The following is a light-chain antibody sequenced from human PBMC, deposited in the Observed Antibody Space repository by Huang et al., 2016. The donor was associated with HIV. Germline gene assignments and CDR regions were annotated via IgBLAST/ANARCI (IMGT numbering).Light chain of an antibody. V-gene: IGKV3-11*01. Sequence: IVLTQSPATLSWYPGERVTLSCRASQSVGNYIAWYQQHPGQSPKLLIYDTSTRATGTPVRFSGGGSGIDFTLTISSLESEDFAVYYCQQRSSGVTFGGGTKVRIK. CDR2: DTS. CDR3: QQRSSGVT. CDR1: QSVGNY. J-gene: IGKJ4*01.